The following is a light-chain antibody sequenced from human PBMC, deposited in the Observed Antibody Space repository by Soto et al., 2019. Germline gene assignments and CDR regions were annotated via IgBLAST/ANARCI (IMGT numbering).Light chain of an antibody. CDR1: SGSVSTNNY. J-gene: IGLJ3*02. CDR2: RTN. V-gene: IGLV8-61*01. CDR3: VLYMGRGILV. Sequence: QAVVTQESSFSVSPGGSVTLTCALSSGSVSTNNYPSWCQQTPGQPPRTLIFRTNTRSSGVPDRFSGSILGSKAALTITGAQADDEADYYCVLYMGRGILVFGGGTKLTVL.